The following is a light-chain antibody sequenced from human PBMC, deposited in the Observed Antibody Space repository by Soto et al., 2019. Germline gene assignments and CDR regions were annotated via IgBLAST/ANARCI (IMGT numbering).Light chain of an antibody. J-gene: IGKJ1*01. V-gene: IGKV1-5*01. CDR3: QQYTSYSRA. Sequence: DIQMTQSPSTLSASVGDRVTITCRASQSISHFLAWYQQKPGKVPKLLIYDASNLGSGVPSRFSGSGSGTDFTLTISGLQPDDFTTYYCQQYTSYSRAFCQGTKVDLK. CDR2: DAS. CDR1: QSISHF.